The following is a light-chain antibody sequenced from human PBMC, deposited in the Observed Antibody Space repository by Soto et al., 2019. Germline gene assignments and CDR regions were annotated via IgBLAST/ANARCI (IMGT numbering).Light chain of an antibody. CDR2: GAS. CDR1: QSVSSN. CDR3: QQYNNWPST. V-gene: IGKV3-15*01. J-gene: IGKJ1*01. Sequence: EIVMTQSPATLSVSPGERATLSCRASQSVSSNLAWYQQKPGHAPRLLIYGASTRATGIPARFSGSGSGTEFTLTISSLQSEDFAVYYCQQYNNWPSTFSQGTKV.